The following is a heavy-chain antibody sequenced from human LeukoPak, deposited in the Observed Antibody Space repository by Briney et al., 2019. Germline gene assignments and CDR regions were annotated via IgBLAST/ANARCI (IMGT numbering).Heavy chain of an antibody. CDR2: IGPHSSAT. CDR3: AREGNGLLSKDFDY. D-gene: IGHD2/OR15-2a*01. CDR1: GFTFTDYY. V-gene: IGHV1-2*02. Sequence: VASVKVSCKSSGFTFTDYYIHWVRQAPGQGLEWMGYIGPHSSATSSPQEFQGRVTMTRDTSMSTAYMELTRLTSGDTAVYYCAREGNGLLSKDFDYWGQGTLVTVSS. J-gene: IGHJ4*02.